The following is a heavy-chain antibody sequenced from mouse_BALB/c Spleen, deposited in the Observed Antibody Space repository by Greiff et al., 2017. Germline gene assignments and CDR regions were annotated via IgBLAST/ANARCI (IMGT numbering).Heavy chain of an antibody. CDR3: ARAVGRGAMDY. CDR1: GYTFTSYT. CDR2: INPSSGYT. V-gene: IGHV1S26*01. Sequence: QVQLQQPGAELVKPGASVKMSCKASGYTFTSYTMHWVKQRPGQGLEWIGYINPSSGYTNYNQKFKDKATLTADKSSSTAYMQLSSLTSEDSAVYYCARAVGRGAMDYWGQGTSVTVSS. J-gene: IGHJ4*01. D-gene: IGHD4-1*01.